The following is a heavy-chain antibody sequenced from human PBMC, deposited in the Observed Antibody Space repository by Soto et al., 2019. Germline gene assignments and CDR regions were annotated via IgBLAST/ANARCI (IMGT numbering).Heavy chain of an antibody. CDR1: AGSMSSGA. CDR3: AGDHQDLHSFRTRRSLDL. J-gene: IGHJ2*01. CDR2: IYYSGST. D-gene: IGHD1-1*01. V-gene: IGHV4-59*08. Sequence: PETRCLSWSGSAGSMSSGAYILCRHPPGKGLEWIGYIYYSGSTNYNPSLKSRVTISVDTSKNQFSLKLSSVTAADTAVYYCAGDHQDLHSFRTRRSLDL.